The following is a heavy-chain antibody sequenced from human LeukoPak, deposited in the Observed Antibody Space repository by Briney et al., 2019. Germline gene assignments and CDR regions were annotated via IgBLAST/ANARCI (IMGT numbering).Heavy chain of an antibody. V-gene: IGHV4-34*01. Sequence: SETLSLTCAVYGGSFSGYYWSWIRQPPGKGLEWIGEINHSGSTNYNPSLKSRVTISVDTSKNQFSLKLSSVTAADTAVYYCARGPSPRYRYSSSSRPIDYWGQGTLVTVSS. CDR2: INHSGST. J-gene: IGHJ4*02. CDR1: GGSFSGYY. D-gene: IGHD6-6*01. CDR3: ARGPSPRYRYSSSSRPIDY.